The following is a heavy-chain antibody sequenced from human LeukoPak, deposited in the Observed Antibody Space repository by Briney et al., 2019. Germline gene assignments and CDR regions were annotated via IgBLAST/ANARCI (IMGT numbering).Heavy chain of an antibody. CDR1: GFTFSNHA. Sequence: PGGSLRLSCAASGFTFSNHAMSWVRQAPGKGLQWVSVISGGGRNTEYADSVKGRFTVSRDNSVNTLSLHMDSLRVEDTAIYYCAKNVVFTRYFDSWGQGTLVTVSS. CDR3: AKNVVFTRYFDS. CDR2: ISGGGRNT. V-gene: IGHV3-23*01. J-gene: IGHJ4*02. D-gene: IGHD2-21*01.